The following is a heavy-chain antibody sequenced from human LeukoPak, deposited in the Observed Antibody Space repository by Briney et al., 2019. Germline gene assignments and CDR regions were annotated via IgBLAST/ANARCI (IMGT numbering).Heavy chain of an antibody. J-gene: IGHJ5*02. Sequence: GGSLRLSCAASGFSFRNAWMHWVRQAPGKGLVWVSRIKGDGSVTVYADSVKGRFTISRDNAKNTLYLQMNSLRVEDTAVYYCARSDWFDPWGQGTLVTVSS. CDR2: IKGDGSVT. CDR3: ARSDWFDP. CDR1: GFSFRNAW. V-gene: IGHV3-74*01. D-gene: IGHD3-3*01.